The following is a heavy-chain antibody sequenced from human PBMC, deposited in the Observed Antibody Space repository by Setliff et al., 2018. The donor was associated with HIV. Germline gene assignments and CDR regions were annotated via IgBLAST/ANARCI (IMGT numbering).Heavy chain of an antibody. CDR2: IYDSEST. V-gene: IGHV4-30-4*08. D-gene: IGHD3-22*01. Sequence: SETLSLTCTVSGGSISSGDYYWSWIRQPPGKGREWIGNIYDSESTYYNPSLKSRVTISVDTSKNQFSLKLSSVTPADTAVYYCARRVVLTTGSYYFDYWGQGTLVTVSS. CDR1: GGSISSGDYY. J-gene: IGHJ4*02. CDR3: ARRVVLTTGSYYFDY.